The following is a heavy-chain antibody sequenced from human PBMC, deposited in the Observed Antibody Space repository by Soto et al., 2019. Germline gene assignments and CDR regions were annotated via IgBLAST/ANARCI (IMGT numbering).Heavy chain of an antibody. Sequence: PSETLSLTCTVSGGSISSYYWSWIRQPPGKGLEWIGYIYYSGSTNYNPSLKSRVTISVDTSKNQFSLKLSSVTAADTAVYYCARGGSYDYGDYYFDYWGQGTLVTVSS. J-gene: IGHJ4*02. D-gene: IGHD4-17*01. CDR2: IYYSGST. CDR3: ARGGSYDYGDYYFDY. V-gene: IGHV4-59*12. CDR1: GGSISSYY.